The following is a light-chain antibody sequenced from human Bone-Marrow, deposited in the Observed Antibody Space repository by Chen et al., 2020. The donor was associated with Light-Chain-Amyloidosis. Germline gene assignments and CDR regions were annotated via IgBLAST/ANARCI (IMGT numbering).Light chain of an antibody. J-gene: IGLJ3*02. V-gene: IGLV3-21*03. Sequence: SYVLTQPPSVSVAPGKTARITCGGNNIESKTVHWYQQKPGQAPVVVVYDDSARPSGSPERISGSNAGDAATLTISWVEAGDEADYYCQVWDGSNDHSDWVFGGGTKLTVL. CDR1: NIESKT. CDR2: DDS. CDR3: QVWDGSNDHSDWV.